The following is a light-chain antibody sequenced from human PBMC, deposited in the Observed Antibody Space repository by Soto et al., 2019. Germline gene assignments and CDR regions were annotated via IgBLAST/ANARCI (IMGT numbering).Light chain of an antibody. CDR3: QQYKNWPWT. Sequence: EIVMTQSPATLSVSPGERATLSCRASQSVSSYLAWYQQKPGQAPRLLIYDASNRATGIPARFSGSGSGTEFTLTISGLQSEDLAVYYCQQYKNWPWTFGQGTKVDIK. V-gene: IGKV3D-15*01. CDR2: DAS. CDR1: QSVSSY. J-gene: IGKJ1*01.